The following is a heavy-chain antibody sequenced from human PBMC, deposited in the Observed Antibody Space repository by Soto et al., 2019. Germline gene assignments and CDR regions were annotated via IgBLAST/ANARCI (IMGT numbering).Heavy chain of an antibody. CDR2: IYYSGST. V-gene: IGHV4-59*01. D-gene: IGHD6-6*01. CDR3: ARHRYSSSSPAFDY. J-gene: IGHJ4*02. Sequence: SETLSLTCTVSGGSISSYYWSWIRQPPGKGLEWIGYIYYSGSTNYNPSLKSRVTISVDTSKNQFSLKLSSVTAADTAVYYCARHRYSSSSPAFDYWGQGTLVTLSS. CDR1: GGSISSYY.